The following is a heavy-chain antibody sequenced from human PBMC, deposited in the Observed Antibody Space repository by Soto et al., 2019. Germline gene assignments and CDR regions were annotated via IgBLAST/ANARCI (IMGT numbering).Heavy chain of an antibody. V-gene: IGHV3-23*01. CDR2: ISGSGGTT. J-gene: IGHJ4*02. Sequence: EVQLLESGGGLVQPGGSLRLSCAASGFTFRNYAMSWARQAPGKGLEWVSAISGSGGTTHYADSVKGRFTISRDNSKNTLYRQMNCLRVEDTAVYYCAKDRSSTSCYAFDYWGQGSLVTVSS. CDR1: GFTFRNYA. D-gene: IGHD2-2*01. CDR3: AKDRSSTSCYAFDY.